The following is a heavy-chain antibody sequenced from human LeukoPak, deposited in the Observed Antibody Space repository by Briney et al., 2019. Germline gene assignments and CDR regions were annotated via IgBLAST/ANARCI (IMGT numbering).Heavy chain of an antibody. CDR2: IYNSGSST. Sequence: SETLSLTCTVSGGSISIYYWNWIRQPPGKGLEWIGYIYNSGSSTIYSSSLKSRVTISVDTSKNQFSLRLSSVTAADTAVYFCVRDRELTYWGQGTLVTVSS. J-gene: IGHJ4*02. CDR3: VRDRELTY. CDR1: GGSISIYY. V-gene: IGHV4-59*01. D-gene: IGHD3-10*01.